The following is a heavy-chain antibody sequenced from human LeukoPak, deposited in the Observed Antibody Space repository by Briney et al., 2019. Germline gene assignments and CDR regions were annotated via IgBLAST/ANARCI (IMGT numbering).Heavy chain of an antibody. CDR1: GASFSGYY. V-gene: IGHV4-34*12. J-gene: IGHJ4*02. Sequence: SETLSLTCAVYGASFSGYYWSWIRQPPGKGLEWIGEIFHSGTTSYNPSLKSRVSMSVDTSKNHFSLKLSSVTAADTAMYYCARRGESEGHLDYWGQGTLVTVSS. CDR3: ARRGESEGHLDY. CDR2: IFHSGTT.